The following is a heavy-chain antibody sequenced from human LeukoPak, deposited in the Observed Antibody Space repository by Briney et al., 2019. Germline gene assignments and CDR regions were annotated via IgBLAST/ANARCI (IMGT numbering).Heavy chain of an antibody. Sequence: PGRSLRLSCAASGFTFSSYGMHWVRQAPGKGLEWVAVIWYDGSNKYYADSVKGRFTISRDNSKNTLYLQMNSLRAEDTVVYYCARDPQRFTMIVVVTPDYWGQGTLVTASS. J-gene: IGHJ4*02. CDR3: ARDPQRFTMIVVVTPDY. CDR1: GFTFSSYG. V-gene: IGHV3-33*01. CDR2: IWYDGSNK. D-gene: IGHD3-22*01.